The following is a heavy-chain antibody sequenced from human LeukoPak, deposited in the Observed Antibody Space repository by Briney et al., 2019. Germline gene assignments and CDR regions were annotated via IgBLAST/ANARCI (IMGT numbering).Heavy chain of an antibody. Sequence: AGGSLRLSCAASGFTFSSYAMSWVRQAPGKGLEWVSAISGSGGSTYYADSVKGRFTISRDNSKNTLYLQMNSLRAEDTAVYYCAKVSVLADAFDIWGQGTMVTVSS. CDR3: AKVSVLADAFDI. CDR2: ISGSGGST. CDR1: GFTFSSYA. V-gene: IGHV3-23*01. J-gene: IGHJ3*02. D-gene: IGHD2/OR15-2a*01.